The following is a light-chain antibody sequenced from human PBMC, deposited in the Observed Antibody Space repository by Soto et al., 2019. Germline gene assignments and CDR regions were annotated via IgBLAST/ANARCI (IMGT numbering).Light chain of an antibody. J-gene: IGKJ2*01. CDR1: QSVGSN. Sequence: EIVMTQSPATLSVSPGERATLSCRASQSVGSNLAWYQQKPGQAPRLLIYGASTRATGIPARFSGSGSGTEFPLTISSLQSEDFAVYYCQQYNNWPPYTFGQGTELEIK. CDR2: GAS. CDR3: QQYNNWPPYT. V-gene: IGKV3-15*01.